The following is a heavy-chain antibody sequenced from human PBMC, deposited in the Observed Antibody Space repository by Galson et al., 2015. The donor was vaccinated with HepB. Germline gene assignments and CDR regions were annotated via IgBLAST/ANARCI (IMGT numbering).Heavy chain of an antibody. CDR2: IIPILGIA. D-gene: IGHD2-2*01. V-gene: IGHV1-69*02. Sequence: VKVSCKASGGTFSSYTISWVRQAPGQGLEWMGRIIPILGIANYAQKFQGRVTITADKSTSTAYMELSSLRSEDTAVYYCARFEFPSTPEGYFDYWGQGTLVTVSS. CDR1: GGTFSSYT. J-gene: IGHJ4*02. CDR3: ARFEFPSTPEGYFDY.